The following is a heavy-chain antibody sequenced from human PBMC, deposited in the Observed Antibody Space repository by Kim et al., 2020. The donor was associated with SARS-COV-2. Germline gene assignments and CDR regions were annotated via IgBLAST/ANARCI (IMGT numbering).Heavy chain of an antibody. Sequence: SVKVSCKASGCTFSNYSINWVRQAPGKGLEWMGGINPIFGKTNYAQKFQGRVTITADTSTNTAYMELSSLRSEDTAVYYCAGDSGTAHTPGATPVDYCGQGTLVTVSS. CDR1: GCTFSNYS. CDR2: INPIFGKT. CDR3: AGDSGTAHTPGATPVDY. V-gene: IGHV1-69*06. J-gene: IGHJ4*02. D-gene: IGHD1-26*01.